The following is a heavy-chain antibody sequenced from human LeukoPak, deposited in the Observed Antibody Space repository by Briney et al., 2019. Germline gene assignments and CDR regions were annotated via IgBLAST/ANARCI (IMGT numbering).Heavy chain of an antibody. CDR2: ISYDGSNK. V-gene: IGHV3-30*18. CDR1: GFTFSSYG. J-gene: IGHJ6*03. CDR3: AKDQGAGPEYQLLYHYYYYYMDV. D-gene: IGHD2-2*02. Sequence: PGGSLRLSCAASGFTFSSYGMHWVRQAPGKGLEWVAVISYDGSNKYYADSVKGRFTISRDNSKNTLYLQMNSLRAEDTAVYYCAKDQGAGPEYQLLYHYYYYYMDVWGKGTTVTVSS.